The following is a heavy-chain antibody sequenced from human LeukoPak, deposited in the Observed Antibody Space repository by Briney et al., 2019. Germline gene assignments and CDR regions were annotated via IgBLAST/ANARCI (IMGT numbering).Heavy chain of an antibody. Sequence: PGGSLRLSCAASGFTFSSYWMHWVRQAPGKGLVWVSRINSDGSSTTYADSVKGRFTISRDNAKNTLYLQMNSLRAEDTAVYYCAKARRWELLRIPSRPHYYMDVWGKGTTVTISS. CDR3: AKARRWELLRIPSRPHYYMDV. CDR2: INSDGSST. J-gene: IGHJ6*03. CDR1: GFTFSSYW. D-gene: IGHD1-26*01. V-gene: IGHV3-74*01.